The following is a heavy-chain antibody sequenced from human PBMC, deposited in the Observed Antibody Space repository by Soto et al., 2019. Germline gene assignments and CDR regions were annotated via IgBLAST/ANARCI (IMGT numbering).Heavy chain of an antibody. CDR3: AKDKPGTTSFDY. V-gene: IGHV3-23*01. J-gene: IGHJ4*02. Sequence: EVQLLESGGGLVQPGGSLRLSCAASGFTISSNAMYWVRQAPGKGLEWVSEISDRGDTTHYADSVKGRFTISRDTSKNPLYLQLNTLRADDTAVYYCAKDKPGTTSFDYWGQGALVTVSS. CDR2: ISDRGDTT. D-gene: IGHD1-1*01. CDR1: GFTISSNA.